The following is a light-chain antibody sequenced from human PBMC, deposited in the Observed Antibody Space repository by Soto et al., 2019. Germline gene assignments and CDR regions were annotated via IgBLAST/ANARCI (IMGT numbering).Light chain of an antibody. CDR3: QHYYGYSWT. CDR1: QSISNW. CDR2: KAS. V-gene: IGKV1-5*03. Sequence: DIQMTQSPSTLSASVEDRVTITCRASQSISNWLAWYQQKPGKAPKTLIYKASNLESGVPPRFSGTGSGTEFTLTISSLQSDDFATYYCQHYYGYSWTFGQGTKVDIK. J-gene: IGKJ1*01.